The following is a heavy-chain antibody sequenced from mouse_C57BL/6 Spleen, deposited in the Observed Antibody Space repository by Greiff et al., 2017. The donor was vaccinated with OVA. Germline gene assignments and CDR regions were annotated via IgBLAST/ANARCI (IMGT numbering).Heavy chain of an antibody. CDR3: ARIDGYYAMDY. D-gene: IGHD2-3*01. V-gene: IGHV1-82*01. Sequence: VQLQQSGPELVKPGASVKISCKASGYAFSSSWMYWVKQRPGTGLEWIGRIYPGDGDTNYNGKFKGKSTLTADKASSTAYMHLSSLTSEDSAVYFCARIDGYYAMDYWGQGTSVTVAS. CDR2: IYPGDGDT. CDR1: GYAFSSSW. J-gene: IGHJ4*01.